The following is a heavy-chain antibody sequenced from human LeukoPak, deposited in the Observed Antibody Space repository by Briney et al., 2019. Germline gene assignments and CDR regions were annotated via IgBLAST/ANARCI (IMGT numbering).Heavy chain of an antibody. CDR2: ISSSSNTI. Sequence: GGSLRLSCAASGFTFSTYSMNWVRQAPGKGLEWVSYISSSSNTIYYADSVKGRFTISRDNAKNSLFLQMSSLRAEDTAVYYCARGNGWYCVYWGQGILVTVSS. CDR1: GFTFSTYS. D-gene: IGHD6-19*01. CDR3: ARGNGWYCVY. J-gene: IGHJ4*02. V-gene: IGHV3-48*01.